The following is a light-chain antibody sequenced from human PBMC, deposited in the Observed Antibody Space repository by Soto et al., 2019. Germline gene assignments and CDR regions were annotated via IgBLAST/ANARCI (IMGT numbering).Light chain of an antibody. Sequence: QSALTQPASVSGSPGQSITISCTGTSSDVGRYNYVSWYQHHPGKAPKLMISEVTHRPSGVSNRFSGSKSGNTASLTISGLQAEDEADYHCFSYTSRATLVFGGGTKLTVL. CDR3: FSYTSRATLV. V-gene: IGLV2-14*01. J-gene: IGLJ3*02. CDR2: EVT. CDR1: SSDVGRYNY.